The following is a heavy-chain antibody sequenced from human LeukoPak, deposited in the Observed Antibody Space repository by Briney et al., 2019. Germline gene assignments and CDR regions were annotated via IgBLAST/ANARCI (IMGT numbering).Heavy chain of an antibody. CDR2: VSGSGSTI. J-gene: IGHJ5*02. Sequence: AGGSLRLSCTDSSFTFSSYGMSWVRQAPGKGLEWVSSVSGSGSTINYADSVKGRFTISRDNTENTLYLHMNSLRAEDTALYYCAKGSSGYFVDLWGQGTLVTVSS. CDR3: AKGSSGYFVDL. CDR1: SFTFSSYG. V-gene: IGHV3-23*01. D-gene: IGHD3-22*01.